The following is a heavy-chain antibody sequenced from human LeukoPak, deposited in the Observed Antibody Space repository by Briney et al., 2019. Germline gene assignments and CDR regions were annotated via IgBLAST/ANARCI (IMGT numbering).Heavy chain of an antibody. V-gene: IGHV3-48*04. Sequence: PGGSLRLSCAASGFIFSSHSMNWVRQAPGKGLEWVSYIYSSGNNIYYAHSVKGRFTISRDNAKNLLYLQMNSLRAEDTAVYYCAREGNDGYHLGFDYWGQGIRDRVSS. J-gene: IGHJ4*02. CDR1: GFIFSSHS. CDR2: IYSSGNNI. CDR3: AREGNDGYHLGFDY. D-gene: IGHD5-24*01.